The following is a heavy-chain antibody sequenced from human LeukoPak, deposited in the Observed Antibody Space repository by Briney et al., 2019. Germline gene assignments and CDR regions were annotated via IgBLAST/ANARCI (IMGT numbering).Heavy chain of an antibody. CDR1: GFTVSSNY. CDR2: IYSGGST. Sequence: GGSLRLSCAASGFTVSSNYMSWVRQAPGKGLEWVSIIYSGGSTFYADSVKGRFTISRDNSKNTLYLQMNSLRAEDTAVYYCARDVIQLWVTQQPNWFDPWGQGTLVTVSS. CDR3: ARDVIQLWVTQQPNWFDP. J-gene: IGHJ5*02. V-gene: IGHV3-53*01. D-gene: IGHD5-18*01.